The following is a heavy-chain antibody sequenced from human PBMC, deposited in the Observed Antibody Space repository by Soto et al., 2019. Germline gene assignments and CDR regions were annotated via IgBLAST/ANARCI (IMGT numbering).Heavy chain of an antibody. CDR2: ISYDGSNK. D-gene: IGHD5-18*01. J-gene: IGHJ4*02. Sequence: QVQLVESGGGVVQPGRSLRLSCAASGFTFSSYGMHWVRQAPGKGLEWVAVISYDGSNKYYADSVKGRFTISRDNSKNTMYLQMNSLGAEDTAVYYCAKDRDYSGYSYGNWGQGTLVTVSS. V-gene: IGHV3-30*18. CDR1: GFTFSSYG. CDR3: AKDRDYSGYSYGN.